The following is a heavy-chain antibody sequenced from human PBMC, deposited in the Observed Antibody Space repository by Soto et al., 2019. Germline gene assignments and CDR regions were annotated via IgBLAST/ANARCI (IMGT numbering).Heavy chain of an antibody. Sequence: GATVKVSCKAIGYSFTSHYMHWVRQAPGKGLEWMGTIYPGGVNIGYAQRFKGRVTMTKDTSTSTVYMELNSLTSEDTAVEYCARGQSWHDLVWWFDPR. CDR2: IYPGGVNI. CDR3: ARGQSWHDLVWWFDP. CDR1: GYSFTSHY. J-gene: IGHJ5*02. D-gene: IGHD1-1*01. V-gene: IGHV1-46*03.